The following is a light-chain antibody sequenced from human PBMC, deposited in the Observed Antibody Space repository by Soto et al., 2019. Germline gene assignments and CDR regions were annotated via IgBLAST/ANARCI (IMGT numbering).Light chain of an antibody. CDR1: VLAKKY. J-gene: IGLJ2*01. V-gene: IGLV3-27*01. Sequence: SYELTQPSSVSVSPGQKARITCSGDVLAKKYARWFQQKPGQAPVLVIYKDSERPSGIPERFSGSSSGTTVTLTISGAQVEDEADYYCYSAADNNRVVFGGGTKVTVL. CDR2: KDS. CDR3: YSAADNNRVV.